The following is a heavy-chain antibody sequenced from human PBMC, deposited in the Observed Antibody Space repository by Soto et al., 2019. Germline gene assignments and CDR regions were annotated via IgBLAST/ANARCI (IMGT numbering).Heavy chain of an antibody. J-gene: IGHJ6*02. Sequence: QVQLVQSGAEVKKPGASVKVSCQASGYTFTSYYMHWVRQAPGQGLEWMGIINPSGGSTSYAQKFQGRVTMTRDTSKSTVYMELSSLRSEDTAVYYCATDYQLHHYYYYGMDVWGQGTTVTVSS. CDR3: ATDYQLHHYYYYGMDV. V-gene: IGHV1-46*01. CDR1: GYTFTSYY. CDR2: INPSGGST. D-gene: IGHD2-2*01.